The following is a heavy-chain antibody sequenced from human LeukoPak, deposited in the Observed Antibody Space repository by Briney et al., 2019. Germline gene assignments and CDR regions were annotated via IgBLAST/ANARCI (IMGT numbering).Heavy chain of an antibody. CDR1: GFPFSSYW. V-gene: IGHV3-7*01. J-gene: IGHJ6*03. CDR2: IKQDGSEK. Sequence: GGSLRLSCAASGFPFSSYWMSWVRQAQGKGLEGVANIKQDGSEKYYVDSVKGRFTISRDNAKNSLYLQMNSLRAEDTAVYYCARGRNPRYYYMDVWGKGTTVTVSS. CDR3: ARGRNPRYYYMDV.